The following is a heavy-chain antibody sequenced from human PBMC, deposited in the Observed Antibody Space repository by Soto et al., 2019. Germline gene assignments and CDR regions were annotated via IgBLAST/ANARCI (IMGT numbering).Heavy chain of an antibody. Sequence: QVQLQQWGAGLLKPSETLSLTCAVYGGSFSGYYWSWIRQPPGKGLEWIGEINHRGSTNYNPSLKRRVPISVGTSKNQFSLKLNSVTAADTAVYYCARGARVKIPAASGRDYYYHGLDVWGQGTAVTVSS. D-gene: IGHD6-25*01. V-gene: IGHV4-34*01. CDR2: INHRGST. CDR3: ARGARVKIPAASGRDYYYHGLDV. J-gene: IGHJ6*02. CDR1: GGSFSGYY.